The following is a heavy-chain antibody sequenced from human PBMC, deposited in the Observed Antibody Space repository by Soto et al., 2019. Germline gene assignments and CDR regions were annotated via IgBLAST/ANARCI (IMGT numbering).Heavy chain of an antibody. D-gene: IGHD5-12*01. Sequence: QVQLVQSGAEVKKPGSSVKVSCKASGGTSNNYAISWVRQAPGQGLEWMGGIIPIIGTADYAHKFQGRLAISAAESTGTTFMELSSLRSEDTALYYCARGGVDVVATSAFDYWGQGTLVTVSS. J-gene: IGHJ4*02. CDR2: IIPIIGTA. CDR1: GGTSNNYA. V-gene: IGHV1-69*01. CDR3: ARGGVDVVATSAFDY.